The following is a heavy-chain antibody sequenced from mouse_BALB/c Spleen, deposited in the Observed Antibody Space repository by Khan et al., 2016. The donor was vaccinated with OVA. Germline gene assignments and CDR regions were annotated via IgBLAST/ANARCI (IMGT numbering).Heavy chain of an antibody. CDR1: GFSLTDYA. V-gene: IGHV2-6-5*01. J-gene: IGHJ4*01. Sequence: QVQLKESGPGLVAPSQSLSITCTVSGFSLTDYAVSWIRQPPGKGLEWLGVIWGGGSKYYNSALKSRLSISKDNSKSQVFLKMISLQTDDTAMYYCAKDPPYDGMDYWGQGTSVTVSS. CDR3: AKDPPYDGMDY. CDR2: IWGGGSK.